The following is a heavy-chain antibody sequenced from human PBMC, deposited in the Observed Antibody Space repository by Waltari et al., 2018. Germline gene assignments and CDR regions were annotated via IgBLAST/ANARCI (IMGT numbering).Heavy chain of an antibody. CDR2: IYSSGST. CDR3: ATPYSGSYSGHFQH. CDR1: GGSISSSSYY. Sequence: QLQLQESGPGLVKPSETLSLTCTVSGGSISSSSYYWGWIRQPPGKGLEWIGSIYSSGSTYYNPSLKSRVTISVDASKNQFSLELSSVSGADTTVYYCATPYSGSYSGHFQHWGQGTLVTVSS. D-gene: IGHD1-26*01. V-gene: IGHV4-39*01. J-gene: IGHJ1*01.